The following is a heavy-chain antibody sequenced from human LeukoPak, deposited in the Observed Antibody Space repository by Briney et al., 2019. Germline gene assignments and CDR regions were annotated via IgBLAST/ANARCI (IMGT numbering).Heavy chain of an antibody. D-gene: IGHD1-26*01. Sequence: GGSLRLSCVASEFTFSSYSMIWVRQAPGEGLEWISYISNGSGNRYYADSVKGRFTISRDNAKNLLYLQMNNLRADDTAVYYCARAAKWEFYHYYMDVWGNGTTVAVSS. V-gene: IGHV3-48*01. CDR1: EFTFSSYS. CDR2: ISNGSGNR. CDR3: ARAAKWEFYHYYMDV. J-gene: IGHJ6*03.